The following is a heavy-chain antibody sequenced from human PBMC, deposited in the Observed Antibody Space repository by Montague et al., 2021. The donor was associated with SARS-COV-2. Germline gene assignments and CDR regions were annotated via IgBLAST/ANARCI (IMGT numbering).Heavy chain of an antibody. V-gene: IGHV4-39*07. CDR2: IYYSGGT. Sequence: SETLSLTCTVSGGSISSSSYYWGWIRQPPGKGLEWIGSIYYSGGTYYNPSLKSRVTISVDTSKNQFSLKLSSVTAADTAVYYCARVGRQQLVRLSGMDVWGQGTTVIVSS. CDR1: GGSISSSSYY. CDR3: ARVGRQQLVRLSGMDV. D-gene: IGHD6-13*01. J-gene: IGHJ6*02.